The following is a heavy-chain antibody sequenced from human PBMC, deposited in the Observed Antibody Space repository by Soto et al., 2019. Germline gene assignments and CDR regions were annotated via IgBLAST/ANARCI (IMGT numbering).Heavy chain of an antibody. CDR2: IRSIPYGVTA. V-gene: IGHV3-49*03. J-gene: IGHJ4*02. D-gene: IGHD5-12*01. CDR1: GFTFGDYA. CDR3: ARGIWEMATIRPENY. Sequence: PGGSLRLSCTGSGFTFGDYAMSWFRQAPGKGLEWVGFIRSIPYGVTAEYAASVKGRFTISRDDSKSIAYLQMNSLTTEDTAVYYCARGIWEMATIRPENYWGQGTLVTVSS.